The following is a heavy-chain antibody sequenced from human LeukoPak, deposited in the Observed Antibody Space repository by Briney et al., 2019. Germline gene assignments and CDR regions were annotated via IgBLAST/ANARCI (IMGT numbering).Heavy chain of an antibody. V-gene: IGHV3-9*01. CDR3: SKDLHYDTLTGSSFDY. CDR1: GFTFDDYA. D-gene: IGHD3-9*01. J-gene: IGHJ4*02. CDR2: ISWNSGSI. Sequence: PGGSLRLSCAASGFTFDDYAMHWVRQAPGKGLEWVSGISWNSGSIGYADSVKGRFTISRDNAKNSLYLQMNSLRAEDTALYYCSKDLHYDTLTGSSFDYWGQGTLVTVSS.